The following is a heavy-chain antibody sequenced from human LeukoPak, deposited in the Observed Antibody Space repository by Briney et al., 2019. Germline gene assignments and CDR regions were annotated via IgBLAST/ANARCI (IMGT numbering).Heavy chain of an antibody. CDR3: AKFPYYDILTGYPDY. J-gene: IGHJ4*02. CDR2: ISGSGGST. Sequence: GGSLRLSCAASGFTFSSYAMSWVRQAPGKGLVWVSAISGSGGSTYYADSVKGRFTISRDNSKNTLYLQMNSLRAEDTAVYYCAKFPYYDILTGYPDYWGQGTLVTVSS. D-gene: IGHD3-9*01. CDR1: GFTFSSYA. V-gene: IGHV3-23*01.